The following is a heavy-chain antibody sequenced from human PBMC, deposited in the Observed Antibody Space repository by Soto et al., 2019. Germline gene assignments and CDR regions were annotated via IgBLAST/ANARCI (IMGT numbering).Heavy chain of an antibody. CDR1: GYTFTSYY. Sequence: GASVKVSCKASGYTFTSYYMHWVRQAPGQGLEWMGIINPSGGSTSYAQKFQGRVTMTRDTSTSTVYMELSSLRSEDTAVYYCARGGKKYYYYYGMDVWGQGTTVTVSS. J-gene: IGHJ6*02. CDR3: ARGGKKYYYYYGMDV. V-gene: IGHV1-46*01. CDR2: INPSGGST. D-gene: IGHD5-12*01.